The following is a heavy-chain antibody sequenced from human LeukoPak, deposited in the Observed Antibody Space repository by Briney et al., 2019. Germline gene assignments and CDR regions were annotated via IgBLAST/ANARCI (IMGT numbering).Heavy chain of an antibody. Sequence: GESLKISCKGSGYSFTSYWIGWVRQMPGKGLEWMGIIYPGDSDTRYSPSFQGQVTISADKPISTAYLQWSGLKASDTAMYYCARRETGTAANDAFDIWGQGTMVTVSS. V-gene: IGHV5-51*01. CDR1: GYSFTSYW. CDR3: ARRETGTAANDAFDI. D-gene: IGHD1/OR15-1a*01. J-gene: IGHJ3*02. CDR2: IYPGDSDT.